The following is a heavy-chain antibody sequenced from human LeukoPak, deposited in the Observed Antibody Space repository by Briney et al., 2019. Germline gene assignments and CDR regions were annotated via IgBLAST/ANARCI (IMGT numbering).Heavy chain of an antibody. Sequence: GGSLRLSCAASGFTFSRHWMDWVRQAPGKGLEWVANIKEDGSVKEYVDSVKGRFTISRDNAKNSLYLQMNSLRAEDTALYYCARSPRIIIVRGLISYYYYMDVWGKGTTVTVSS. CDR2: IKEDGSVK. D-gene: IGHD3-10*01. CDR1: GFTFSRHW. J-gene: IGHJ6*03. V-gene: IGHV3-7*03. CDR3: ARSPRIIIVRGLISYYYYMDV.